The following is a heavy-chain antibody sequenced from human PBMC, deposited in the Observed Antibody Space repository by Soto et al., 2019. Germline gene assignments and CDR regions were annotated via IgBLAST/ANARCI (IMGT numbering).Heavy chain of an antibody. J-gene: IGHJ4*01. CDR3: ARSPIFAVVTAFDY. D-gene: IGHD3-3*01. CDR2: IDWDDDK. V-gene: IGHV2-70*04. CDR1: GFSLSTYGMR. Sequence: SGPTLVNPTETLTLTCTLSGFSLSTYGMRVSWLRQPPGKALEWLARIDWDDDKFYSTSLKTRLTISKDTSENQVVLTMTNMDPVDTATYYCARSPIFAVVTAFDYWGHGTLVTVSS.